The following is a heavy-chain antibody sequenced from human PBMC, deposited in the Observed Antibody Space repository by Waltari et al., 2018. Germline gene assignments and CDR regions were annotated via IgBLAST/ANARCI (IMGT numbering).Heavy chain of an antibody. D-gene: IGHD3-10*01. J-gene: IGHJ4*02. Sequence: EVQLVESGGGLIQPGGSLRLSCAASGFSISDYGVSWVRPAPGKGLGWVSRIRASGGNVAYSDSVMGRFTISRDTSQNTVYLQMIGLRVEDTAVYYCTRSISQGVTASDYWGQGTLVTVSS. CDR3: TRSISQGVTASDY. CDR2: IRASGGNV. CDR1: GFSISDYG. V-gene: IGHV3-23*04.